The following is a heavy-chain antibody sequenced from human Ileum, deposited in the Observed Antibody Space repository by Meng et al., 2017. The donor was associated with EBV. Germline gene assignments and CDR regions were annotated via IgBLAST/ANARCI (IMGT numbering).Heavy chain of an antibody. J-gene: IGHJ5*02. Sequence: VEQRGRGDGLVKPSETRDRTGRVSGGTIKSSSYYWGWIRQPPGKGLEWIGSIYYSGRTYYNPSLKSRVTISVDTSKNQFSLKLSSVTAADTAVYYCARPIAAAGWFDPWGQGTLVTVSS. CDR1: GGTIKSSSYY. V-gene: IGHV4-39*01. D-gene: IGHD6-13*01. CDR2: IYYSGRT. CDR3: ARPIAAAGWFDP.